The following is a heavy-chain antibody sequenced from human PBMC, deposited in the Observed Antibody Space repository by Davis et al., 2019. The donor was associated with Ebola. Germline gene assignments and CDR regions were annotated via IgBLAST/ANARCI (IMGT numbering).Heavy chain of an antibody. CDR2: VSFDGSVT. CDR1: GFTFSNYA. J-gene: IGHJ4*02. CDR3: TKETDERSSSSNDY. D-gene: IGHD6-6*01. Sequence: GESLKISCAASGFTFSNYAMHWVRQAPGKGLEWVAVVSFDGSVTHYGDSVKGRFAVSRDNSRNTVSLQMSSLRTDDTAVYYCTKETDERSSSSNDYWGQGTLVTVSS. V-gene: IGHV3-30*09.